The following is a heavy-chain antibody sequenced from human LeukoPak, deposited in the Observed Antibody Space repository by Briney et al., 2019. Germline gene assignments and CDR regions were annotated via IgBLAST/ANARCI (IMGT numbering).Heavy chain of an antibody. CDR2: IYPGDSDT. D-gene: IGHD4-11*01. V-gene: IGHV5-51*01. Sequence: GEGLKSFCWGAGYSFTSYCIGWGRQMPGEGLEGMGIIYPGDSDTRYSPSFQGQVTISADKPISTAYLQWSSLKASDTAMYYCARRDMTTVYNWFDPWGQGTLVTASS. CDR3: ARRDMTTVYNWFDP. CDR1: GYSFTSYC. J-gene: IGHJ5*02.